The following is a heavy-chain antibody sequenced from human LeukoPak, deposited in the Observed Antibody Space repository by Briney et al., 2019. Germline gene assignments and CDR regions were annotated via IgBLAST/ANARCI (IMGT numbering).Heavy chain of an antibody. D-gene: IGHD3/OR15-3a*01. J-gene: IGHJ6*03. CDR1: GSTFTSYD. V-gene: IGHV1-8*01. CDR2: MNPNSGNT. Sequence: ASVKVSCKASGSTFTSYDINWVRQSTGQGLEWMGWMNPNSGNTGYAQKFQGRVTMTKNTSITTAYMELSSLRSEDTAVYYCARALSWTTDSYYDMDVWGKGTTVTVSS. CDR3: ARALSWTTDSYYDMDV.